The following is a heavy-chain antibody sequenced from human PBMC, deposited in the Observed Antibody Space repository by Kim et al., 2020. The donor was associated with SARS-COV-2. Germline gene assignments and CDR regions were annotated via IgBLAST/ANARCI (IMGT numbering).Heavy chain of an antibody. V-gene: IGHV7-4-1*02. CDR1: GYIFTKYG. J-gene: IGHJ3*02. CDR2: IDTDTGNP. D-gene: IGHD3-10*02. Sequence: ASVKVSCKASGYIFTKYGLSWVRQAPGQGLEWMGWIDTDTGNPTYAQGFTGRFVFSLDTSVTTAYLEINSLEAEDTAVYFCARECCGPCFEAFDIWGQGT. CDR3: ARECCGPCFEAFDI.